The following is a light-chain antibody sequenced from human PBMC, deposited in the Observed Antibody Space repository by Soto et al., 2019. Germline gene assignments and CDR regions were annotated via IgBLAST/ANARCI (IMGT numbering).Light chain of an antibody. CDR3: HQYGLSPRA. V-gene: IGKV3-20*01. CDR1: QSVSNKY. J-gene: IGKJ1*01. Sequence: EIVLTQSPGTLSVSPGERATLSCRASQSVSNKYVAWYQQKPGQAPGVLIYGASSRATGIPDRFSGSGSGTDFTLTISGLEPEDFAVYYFHQYGLSPRAFGQGTKVEIK. CDR2: GAS.